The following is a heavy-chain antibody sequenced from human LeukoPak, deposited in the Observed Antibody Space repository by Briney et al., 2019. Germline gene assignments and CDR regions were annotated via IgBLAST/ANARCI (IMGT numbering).Heavy chain of an antibody. D-gene: IGHD4-11*01. CDR2: IYYSGST. CDR1: GGSFSGHY. Sequence: SETLSLTCGVYGGSFSGHYWSWIRQHPGKGLEWIGYIYYSGSTYYNPSLKSRVTISVDTSKNQFSLKLSSVTAADTAVYYCARGAGRPYSNPTGVSWGNWFDPWGQGTLVTVSS. CDR3: ARGAGRPYSNPTGVSWGNWFDP. J-gene: IGHJ5*02. V-gene: IGHV4-31*11.